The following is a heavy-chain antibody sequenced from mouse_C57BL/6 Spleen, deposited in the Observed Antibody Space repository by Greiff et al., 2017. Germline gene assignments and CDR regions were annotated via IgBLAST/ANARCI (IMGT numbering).Heavy chain of an antibody. D-gene: IGHD2-4*01. V-gene: IGHV1-26*01. CDR2: INPNNGGT. J-gene: IGHJ2*01. CDR1: GYTFTDYY. CDR3: ARELRRRGVDY. Sequence: VQLQQSGPELVKPGASVKISCKASGYTFTDYYMNWVKQSHGKSLEWIGDINPNNGGTSYNQQFKGKATLTVDKSSSTAYMELRSLTSEDSAVDYCARELRRRGVDYWGQGTTLTVSS.